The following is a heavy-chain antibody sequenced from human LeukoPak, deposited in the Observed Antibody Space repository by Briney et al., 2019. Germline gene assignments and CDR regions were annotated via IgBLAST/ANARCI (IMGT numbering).Heavy chain of an antibody. CDR2: IFASGSS. J-gene: IGHJ4*02. D-gene: IGHD5-12*01. Sequence: SETLSLTCTVSGGSISSGSYYWSWLRQPAGKGLEWIGRIFASGSSNYNPSLKSRVTISVDTSKNQFSLKLTSVTAADTAVYYCARDSRGGYYYFDYWGQGTLVTVSS. CDR3: ARDSRGGYYYFDY. CDR1: GGSISSGSYY. V-gene: IGHV4-61*02.